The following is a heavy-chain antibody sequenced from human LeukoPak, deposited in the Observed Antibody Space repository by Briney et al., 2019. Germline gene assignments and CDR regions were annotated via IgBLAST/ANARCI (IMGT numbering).Heavy chain of an antibody. J-gene: IGHJ4*02. D-gene: IGHD6-19*01. CDR2: IYSGGST. CDR1: GFTVSSNY. V-gene: IGHV3-66*02. Sequence: GGSLRLSCAASGFTVSSNYMSWVRQAPGEGLEWVSVIYSGGSTYYADSVKGRFTISRDNSKNTLYLQMNSLRAEDTAVYYCARDLTRSGWKPAYFDYWGQGTLVTVSS. CDR3: ARDLTRSGWKPAYFDY.